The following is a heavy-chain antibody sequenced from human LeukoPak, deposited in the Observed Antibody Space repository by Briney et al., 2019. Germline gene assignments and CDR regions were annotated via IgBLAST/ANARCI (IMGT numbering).Heavy chain of an antibody. V-gene: IGHV1-18*01. CDR1: GYTFTSYG. Sequence: ASVKVSCKASGYTFTSYGISWVRQAPGQGLEWMGWISAYNGNTNYAQKLQGRVTMTTDTSTSTAYMELRSLRSDDTAVYYCARDSNPYCGGDCPRVLWGQGTLVTVSS. CDR3: ARDSNPYCGGDCPRVL. J-gene: IGHJ4*02. D-gene: IGHD2-21*02. CDR2: ISAYNGNT.